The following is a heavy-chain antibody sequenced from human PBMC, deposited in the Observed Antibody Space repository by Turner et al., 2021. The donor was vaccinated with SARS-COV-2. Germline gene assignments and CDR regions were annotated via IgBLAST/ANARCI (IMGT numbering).Heavy chain of an antibody. J-gene: IGHJ3*02. CDR1: GGSIRSSSYY. CDR2: IYYNGST. Sequence: QLPLRESGPGLVKPSETLSPTCTVSGGSIRSSSYYWGWIREPPGKGRECIGSIYYNGSTYYNPSLKSRVTISVDTSKNQFSLRLSSVTAADTAVYYCARHPYYYDRDEAFDIWGQGTMVTVSS. D-gene: IGHD3-22*01. CDR3: ARHPYYYDRDEAFDI. V-gene: IGHV4-39*01.